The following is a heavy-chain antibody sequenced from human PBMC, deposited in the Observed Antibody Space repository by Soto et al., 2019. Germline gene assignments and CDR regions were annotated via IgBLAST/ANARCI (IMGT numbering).Heavy chain of an antibody. CDR2: ISASGRS. V-gene: IGHV4-4*07. CDR1: GDFISNFY. J-gene: IGHJ2*01. D-gene: IGHD2-8*01. CDR3: ARGMGRYFDL. Sequence: QVQLQESGPGLVKPSETLSLTCTVSGDFISNFYWSWIRQPAGKGLQSLGRISASGRSNYNPNLQSRVAMSLDTSKNQFSLRLTYLSAADTVVYFCARGMGRYFDLWGRGTLVTVFS.